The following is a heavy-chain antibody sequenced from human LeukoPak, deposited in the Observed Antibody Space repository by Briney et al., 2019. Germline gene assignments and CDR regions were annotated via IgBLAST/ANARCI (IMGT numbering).Heavy chain of an antibody. CDR3: AKSPRIAAAGVDY. D-gene: IGHD6-13*01. J-gene: IGHJ4*02. V-gene: IGHV3-53*01. CDR1: GFTVSSSY. Sequence: GGSLRLSCVASGFTVSSSYMSWVRQAPGKGLEWVSIIYSAGSTYYADSVKGRFTISRDNSKNTLYLQMNSLRAEDTAVYYCAKSPRIAAAGVDYWGQGTLVTVSS. CDR2: IYSAGST.